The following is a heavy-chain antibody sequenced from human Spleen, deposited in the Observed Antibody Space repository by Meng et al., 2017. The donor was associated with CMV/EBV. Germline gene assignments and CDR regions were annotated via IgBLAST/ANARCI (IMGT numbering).Heavy chain of an antibody. V-gene: IGHV6-1*01. Sequence: SETLSLTCALSGDSVSSNSSAWNWIRQSPSRGLEWLGRTYYRSKWYNDYAVSVKSRITINPDTSKNQFSLQLNSVTPEDTAVYYCARVSGNVEWGLPGWDAFDIWGQGTMVTVSS. CDR1: GDSVSSNSSA. CDR2: TYYRSKWYN. D-gene: IGHD1-26*01. CDR3: ARVSGNVEWGLPGWDAFDI. J-gene: IGHJ3*02.